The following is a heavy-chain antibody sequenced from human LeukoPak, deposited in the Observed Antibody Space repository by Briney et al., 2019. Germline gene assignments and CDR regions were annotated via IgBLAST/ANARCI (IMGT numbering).Heavy chain of an antibody. J-gene: IGHJ6*03. V-gene: IGHV4-59*01. CDR3: ARALPKEYSKYYYYMDV. CDR1: GGSISSYY. D-gene: IGHD2/OR15-2a*01. CDR2: IYYSGST. Sequence: SETLSLTCTVSGGSISSYYWSWIRQPPGKGLEWIGYIYYSGSTNYNPSLKSRVTISVDTSKNQFSLKLSSVTAADTAVYYCARALPKEYSKYYYYMDVWGKGTTVTVSS.